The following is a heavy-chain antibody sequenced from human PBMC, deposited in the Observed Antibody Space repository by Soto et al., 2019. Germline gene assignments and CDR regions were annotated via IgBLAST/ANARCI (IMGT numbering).Heavy chain of an antibody. CDR2: IFHSGST. Sequence: QVQLQQSGPGLVKPSETLSLTCTVSGVSVTSDDFYWTWIRQPPGKGLEWIGNIFHSGSTSYSSSREGRVTISIDTSSNHFSLSLISAAAADTAVYYCARGTLIEAGGGDATTSAFDAWGQGTRVTVSS. CDR3: ARGTLIEAGGGDATTSAFDA. V-gene: IGHV4-61*03. J-gene: IGHJ3*01. CDR1: GVSVTSDDFY. D-gene: IGHD4-17*01.